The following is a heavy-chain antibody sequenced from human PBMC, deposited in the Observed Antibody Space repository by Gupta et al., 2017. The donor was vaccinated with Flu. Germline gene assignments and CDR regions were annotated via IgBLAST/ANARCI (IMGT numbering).Heavy chain of an antibody. J-gene: IGHJ5*02. D-gene: IGHD2-2*01. Sequence: QVQLVQSGAEVKKPGASVKVSCKASGYTFINYGIPWVRQAPGQGLEWMGWISAYNVNTKYAQKVQGRVTMTTDTSTSTAYMELRSLRSDDTAVYYCARDCSDTSCYFDPWGQGTLVTVSS. V-gene: IGHV1-18*01. CDR3: ARDCSDTSCYFDP. CDR1: GYTFINYG. CDR2: ISAYNVNT.